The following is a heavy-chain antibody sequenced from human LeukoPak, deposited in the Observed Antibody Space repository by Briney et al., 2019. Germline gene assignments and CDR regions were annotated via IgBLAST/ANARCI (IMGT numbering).Heavy chain of an antibody. CDR1: GFTFSSYG. CDR2: IWYDGSNK. Sequence: GGSLRLSCAASGFTFSSYGMHWVRQAPGKGLEWVAVIWYDGSNKYYADSVEGRFTISRDNSKNTLYLQMNSLRAEDTAVYYCAKDSGSMVALDYWGQGTLVTVSS. CDR3: AKDSGSMVALDY. J-gene: IGHJ4*02. D-gene: IGHD4/OR15-4a*01. V-gene: IGHV3-33*06.